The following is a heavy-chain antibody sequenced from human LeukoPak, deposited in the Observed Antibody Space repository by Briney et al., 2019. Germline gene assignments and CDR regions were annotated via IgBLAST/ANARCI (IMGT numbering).Heavy chain of an antibody. J-gene: IGHJ3*02. CDR1: GFTFSSYW. D-gene: IGHD3-3*01. CDR3: ARGLTIFGVVNDGLDI. V-gene: IGHV3-74*01. Sequence: PGGSLRLSCAASGFTFSSYWMHWVRQAPGKGLVWVSRIDTDGSSTTYADSVKGRFTISRDNAKNMLYLQMNTLRAEDTAVYYCARGLTIFGVVNDGLDIWGQGTKVTVSS. CDR2: IDTDGSST.